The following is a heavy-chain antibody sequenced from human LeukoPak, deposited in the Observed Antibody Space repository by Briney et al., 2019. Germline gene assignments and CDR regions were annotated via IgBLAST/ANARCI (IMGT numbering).Heavy chain of an antibody. V-gene: IGHV4-34*01. D-gene: IGHD6-6*01. CDR2: IYHSGST. CDR3: ATLGASSIAARGLDY. J-gene: IGHJ4*02. Sequence: SETLSLTCAVYGGSFSGYYWSWIRQPPGKGLKWIGYIYHSGSTYYNPSLKSRVTISVDRSKNQFSLKLSSVTAADTAVYYCATLGASSIAARGLDYWGQGTLVTVSS. CDR1: GGSFSGYY.